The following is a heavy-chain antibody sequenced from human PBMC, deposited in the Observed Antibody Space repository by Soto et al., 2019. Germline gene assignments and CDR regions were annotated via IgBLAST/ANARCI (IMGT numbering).Heavy chain of an antibody. J-gene: IGHJ5*02. CDR2: ISGYNGNT. CDR3: ARKSSSSSWFDP. CDR1: GYTFSNYG. Sequence: QVQLVQPGAEVKKPGASVKVSCKASGYTFSNYGISWVRQAPGQGLEWMGWISGYNGNTNYAQNLQGRVTMTADPSTRTAYMDLRSLRSDDTAVYFCARKSSSSSWFDPWGQGTLVTVSS. D-gene: IGHD6-6*01. V-gene: IGHV1-18*01.